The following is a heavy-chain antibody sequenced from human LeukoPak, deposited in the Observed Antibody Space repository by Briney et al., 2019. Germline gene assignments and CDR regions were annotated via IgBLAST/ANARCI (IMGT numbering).Heavy chain of an antibody. J-gene: IGHJ4*02. V-gene: IGHV4-38-2*02. CDR1: GYSISSGYY. Sequence: PSETLSLTCTVSGYSISSGYYWGWIRQPPGKGLEWIGSIYHSGSTYYNPSLKSRVTISVDTSKNQFSLKLSSVTAADTAVYYCARHSTRWELEAFGYWGQGTLVTVSS. CDR2: IYHSGST. CDR3: ARHSTRWELEAFGY. D-gene: IGHD1-26*01.